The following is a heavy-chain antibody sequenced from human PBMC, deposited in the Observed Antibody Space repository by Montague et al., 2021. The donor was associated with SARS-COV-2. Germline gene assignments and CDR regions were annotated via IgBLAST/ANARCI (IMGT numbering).Heavy chain of an antibody. D-gene: IGHD6-19*01. Sequence: SETLSLTCTVSSGSISSYYWSWIRQPPGKGLEWIGYIYYSGSTNYNPSLKSRVTISVDTSKNQFSLKLSSVTAADTAVYYCARGSGWMGNAFDIWGQGTMVTVSS. J-gene: IGHJ3*02. V-gene: IGHV4-59*01. CDR2: IYYSGST. CDR3: ARGSGWMGNAFDI. CDR1: SGSISSYY.